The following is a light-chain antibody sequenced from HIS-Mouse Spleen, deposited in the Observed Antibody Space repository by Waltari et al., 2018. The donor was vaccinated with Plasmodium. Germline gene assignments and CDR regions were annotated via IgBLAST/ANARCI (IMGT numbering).Light chain of an antibody. CDR2: EES. CDR1: ALPKKF. CDR3: YSTDSSGNHRV. V-gene: IGLV3-10*01. Sequence: SYELTQPPSVSVSPGQTARITCSGAALPKKFAYWYQEKSGQAPVLVIYEESKRPSGIPERLSGSRSGTMATLTISGAQVEDEADYYCYSTDSSGNHRVFGGGTKLTVL. J-gene: IGLJ3*02.